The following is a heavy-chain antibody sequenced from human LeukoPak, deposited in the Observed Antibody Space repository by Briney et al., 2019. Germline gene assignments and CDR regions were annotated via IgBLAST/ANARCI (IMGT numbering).Heavy chain of an antibody. CDR3: AKCCRLEWFSLGWDFDY. V-gene: IGHV3-30*02. CDR1: GFTFSSYG. D-gene: IGHD3-3*01. CDR2: IRYDGSNK. Sequence: PGGSLRLSCAASGFTFSSYGMHWVRQAPGKGLEWVAFIRYDGSNKFYADSVKGRFTISRDNSKNTLYLQMNSLRAEDTAVYYCAKCCRLEWFSLGWDFDYWGQGTLVTVSS. J-gene: IGHJ4*02.